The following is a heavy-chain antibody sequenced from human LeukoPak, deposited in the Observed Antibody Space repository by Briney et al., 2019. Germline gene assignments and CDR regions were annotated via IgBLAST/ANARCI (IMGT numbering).Heavy chain of an antibody. CDR1: GYTFTGYY. D-gene: IGHD4-17*01. CDR2: INPNSGAT. J-gene: IGHJ3*02. CDR3: AREMTTVTHDAFDI. V-gene: IGHV1-2*02. Sequence: ASVKVSCKASGYTFTGYYMHWVRQAPGQGLEWMGWINPNSGATNYAQKFQGRVTMTRDTSISTAYMELSRLRSDDTAVYYCAREMTTVTHDAFDIWGQGTMVTVSS.